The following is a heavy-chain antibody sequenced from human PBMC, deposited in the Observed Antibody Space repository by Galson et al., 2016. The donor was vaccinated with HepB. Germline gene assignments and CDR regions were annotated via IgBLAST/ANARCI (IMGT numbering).Heavy chain of an antibody. Sequence: SLRLSCAASGFTLSNYAMRWVRQAPGRGLEWVSDISGSGITTYYADSVKGRFTISRDHSKKTVYLQMSSLRAEYTAVYYCARLFGGYIDSWGQGTLVTVSS. CDR3: ARLFGGYIDS. CDR1: GFTLSNYA. D-gene: IGHD5-12*01. J-gene: IGHJ5*01. CDR2: ISGSGITT. V-gene: IGHV3-23*01.